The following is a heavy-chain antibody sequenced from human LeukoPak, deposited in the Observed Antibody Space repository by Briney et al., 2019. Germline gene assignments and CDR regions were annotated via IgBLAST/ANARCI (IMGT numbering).Heavy chain of an antibody. CDR3: ARGRNYYGSGSYGY. CDR1: GGSFSGYY. Sequence: SETLSLTCAVYGGSFSGYYWSWIRQPPGKGLEGRGEINHRGSTNYNPSLKSRVTISVDTSKNQISLRLSSVTAADTAVYSCARGRNYYGSGSYGYWGQGPLVTVSS. V-gene: IGHV4-34*01. D-gene: IGHD3-10*01. CDR2: INHRGST. J-gene: IGHJ4*02.